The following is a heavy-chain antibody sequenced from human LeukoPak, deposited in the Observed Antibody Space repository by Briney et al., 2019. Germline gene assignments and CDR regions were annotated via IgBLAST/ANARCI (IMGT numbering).Heavy chain of an antibody. CDR1: GGTFSSYA. D-gene: IGHD2-2*01. CDR2: IIPIFGTA. J-gene: IGHJ4*02. Sequence: GASVKVSCKASGGTFSSYAISWVRQAPGQGLEWMGGIIPIFGTANYAQKFQGRVTITADESTSTAYMELSSLRSEDTAVYYCARAIREGYCSSTSCYAAGDFDYWGQGTLVTVSS. V-gene: IGHV1-69*13. CDR3: ARAIREGYCSSTSCYAAGDFDY.